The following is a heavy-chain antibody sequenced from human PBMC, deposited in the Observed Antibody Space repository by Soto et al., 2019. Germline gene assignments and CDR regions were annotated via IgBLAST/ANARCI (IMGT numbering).Heavy chain of an antibody. D-gene: IGHD3-10*01. Sequence: SEILSLTCTVFGGSISSSSYYWGWIRQPPGKGLELIGSIYYSGSTYYNPSLKSRVTISVDTSKNQFSLKLSSVTAADTAVYYCARQPSHYYGSRYYFDYWGQGTLVTVS. CDR3: ARQPSHYYGSRYYFDY. J-gene: IGHJ4*02. CDR2: IYYSGST. V-gene: IGHV4-39*01. CDR1: GGSISSSSYY.